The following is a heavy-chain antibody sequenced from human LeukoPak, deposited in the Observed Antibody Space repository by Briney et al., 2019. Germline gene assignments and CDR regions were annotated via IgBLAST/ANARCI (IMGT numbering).Heavy chain of an antibody. D-gene: IGHD3-22*01. Sequence: SSETLSLTCAVYGGSFSGYYWSWIRQPPGKGLEWIGEINHSGSTNYNPSLKSRVTISVDTSKNQFSLKLSSVTAADTAVYYCARGGFARRTYYYDSSGYYGRNFDYWGQGTLVTVSS. CDR1: GGSFSGYY. J-gene: IGHJ4*02. CDR2: INHSGST. V-gene: IGHV4-34*01. CDR3: ARGGFARRTYYYDSSGYYGRNFDY.